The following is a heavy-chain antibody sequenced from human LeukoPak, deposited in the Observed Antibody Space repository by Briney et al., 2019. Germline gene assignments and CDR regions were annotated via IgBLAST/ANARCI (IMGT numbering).Heavy chain of an antibody. D-gene: IGHD5-12*01. CDR3: ARVPSGYDYGPNYYYYGMDV. Sequence: GGSLRLSCAASGGTFSSYAISWVRQAPGQGLEWMGRIIPILGIANYAQKFQGRVTITADKSTSTAYMELSSLRSEDTAVYYCARVPSGYDYGPNYYYYGMDVWGQGTTVTVSS. V-gene: IGHV1-69*04. CDR1: GGTFSSYA. CDR2: IIPILGIA. J-gene: IGHJ6*02.